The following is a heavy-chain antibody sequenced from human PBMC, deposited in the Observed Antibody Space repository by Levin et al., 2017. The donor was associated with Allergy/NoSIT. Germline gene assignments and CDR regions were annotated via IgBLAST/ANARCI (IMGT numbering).Heavy chain of an antibody. J-gene: IGHJ4*02. CDR2: IKSKADGGTT. Sequence: GGSLRLSCAASGITFSNAWMSWARQAPGKGLEWVCRIKSKADGGTTEYAAPVKGRFTISRDDSKNTLYLQMNSLKTEDTAVYFCTTYSSSWYYFDYWGQGTLVTVSA. CDR1: GITFSNAW. V-gene: IGHV3-15*01. D-gene: IGHD6-13*01. CDR3: TTYSSSWYYFDY.